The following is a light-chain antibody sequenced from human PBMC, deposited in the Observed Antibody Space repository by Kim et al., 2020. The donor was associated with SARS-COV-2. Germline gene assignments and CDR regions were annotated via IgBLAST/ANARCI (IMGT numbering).Light chain of an antibody. Sequence: SASVGDRVTITCRTSQSISTYLNWYQQKPGKAPKVVVYAATSLQSGVPSRFSGSGSGTHFTLTISSLQSEDFATYFCQQTFNIPYTFGLGTKLEI. CDR3: QQTFNIPYT. CDR1: QSISTY. CDR2: AAT. V-gene: IGKV1-39*01. J-gene: IGKJ2*01.